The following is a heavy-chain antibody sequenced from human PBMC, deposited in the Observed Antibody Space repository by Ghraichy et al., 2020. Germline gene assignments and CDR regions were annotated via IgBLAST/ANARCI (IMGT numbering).Heavy chain of an antibody. CDR2: IYYSGST. CDR3: ARTFNRPNYYFDY. Sequence: SETLSLTCTVSGGSISSTSYYWGWIHQPPGKGLEWIGSIYYSGSTYYNPSLKSRVTISVDTSKNQFSLKLGSLTAADTAVYYCARTFNRPNYYFDYWGQGTLVTVSS. J-gene: IGHJ4*02. V-gene: IGHV4-39*01. CDR1: GGSISSTSYY.